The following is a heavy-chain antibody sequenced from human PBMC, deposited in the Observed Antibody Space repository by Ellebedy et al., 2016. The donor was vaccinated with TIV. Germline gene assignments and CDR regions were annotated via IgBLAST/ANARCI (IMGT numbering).Heavy chain of an antibody. J-gene: IGHJ4*02. CDR1: GFTFSSYG. CDR2: ISYDGSNK. Sequence: GGSLRLSXAASGFTFSSYGMHWVRQAPGKGLEWVAVISYDGSNKYYADSVKGRFTISRDNSKNTLYLQMNSLRAEDTAVYYCARDDRFSSSASPEMDYWGQGTLVTVSS. V-gene: IGHV3-30*03. D-gene: IGHD6-6*01. CDR3: ARDDRFSSSASPEMDY.